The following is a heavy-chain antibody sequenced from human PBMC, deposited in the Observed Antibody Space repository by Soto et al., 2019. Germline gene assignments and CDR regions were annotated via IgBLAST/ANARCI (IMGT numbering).Heavy chain of an antibody. J-gene: IGHJ4*02. V-gene: IGHV3-23*01. CDR1: GFTFSTTG. CDR3: TTARHCSSDACPAAE. Sequence: EVQLLESGGALVQPGGSLRLSCTTSGFTFSTTGMLWLRQPPGKGLEWVSAIGPDPSNTKYTDSVKGRFIISRDNSKNTVCLQMTSLGAEDTALYYCTTARHCSSDACPAAEWGQGTLITVSS. CDR2: IGPDPSNT. D-gene: IGHD2-2*01.